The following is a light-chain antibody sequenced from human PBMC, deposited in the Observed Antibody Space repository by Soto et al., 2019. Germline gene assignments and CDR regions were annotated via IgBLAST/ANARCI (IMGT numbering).Light chain of an antibody. CDR1: QDIGNN. Sequence: DIQMTQSPSSLSASVGDRVTITCQASQDIGNNLNWYQQKPGKAPNLLIYDASNLETGVPSRFSGGGSGRDFTFTISTPQPEDIATYYCQQYDNLPGYTFGQGTNLEIK. CDR2: DAS. J-gene: IGKJ2*01. V-gene: IGKV1-33*01. CDR3: QQYDNLPGYT.